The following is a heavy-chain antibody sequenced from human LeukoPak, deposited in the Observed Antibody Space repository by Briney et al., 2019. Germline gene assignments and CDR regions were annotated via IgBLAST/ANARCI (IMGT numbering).Heavy chain of an antibody. CDR2: MYSGGRT. V-gene: IGHV3-66*02. D-gene: IGHD3-22*01. J-gene: IGHJ2*01. CDR3: TRAFYFDSSDYLGDWYFDL. Sequence: PGGSLRLSCAASGFSVSSNYMSWVRQAPGKGLEWVPVMYSGGRTYYADSVKGRFIISRDNSKNTLYLQVNSLRPEDTAVYYCTRAFYFDSSDYLGDWYFDLWGRGTLVTVSA. CDR1: GFSVSSNY.